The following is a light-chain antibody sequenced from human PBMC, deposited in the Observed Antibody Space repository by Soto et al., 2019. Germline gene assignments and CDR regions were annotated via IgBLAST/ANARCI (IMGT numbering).Light chain of an antibody. CDR3: QHYNSYSVS. CDR1: QTISSW. Sequence: DIQMTQSPSTLSGSVGDRVTITCRASQTISSWLAWYQQKPGKAPKLLIYKASTLKSGVQSRFSGRGSGTEFTLTISSLQPDDFATYYCQHYNSYSVSFGQGKKVELK. CDR2: KAS. V-gene: IGKV1-5*03. J-gene: IGKJ1*01.